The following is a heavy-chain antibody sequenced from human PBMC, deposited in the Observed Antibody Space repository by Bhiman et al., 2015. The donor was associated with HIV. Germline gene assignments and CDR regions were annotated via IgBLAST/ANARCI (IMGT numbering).Heavy chain of an antibody. CDR1: GFTFSNFA. V-gene: IGHV3-23*04. CDR2: ISDTGDST. Sequence: EVQLVESGGGLVQPGGPVRLSCAASGFTFSNFAMNWVRQAPGKGLEWVSAISDTGDSTYFADSVKGRFTISRDNSKNTLYLQMNSLRAEDTAVYYCAKGAGSSSGRYWGQGTLVTVSS. D-gene: IGHD6-6*01. J-gene: IGHJ4*02. CDR3: AKGAGSSSGRY.